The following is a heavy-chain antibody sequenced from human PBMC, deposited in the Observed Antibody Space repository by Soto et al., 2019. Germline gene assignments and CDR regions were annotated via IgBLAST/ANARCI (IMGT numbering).Heavy chain of an antibody. CDR1: GFTFSSYS. J-gene: IGHJ4*02. CDR3: ARGVVVPAAGIDY. CDR2: ISSSSSYI. V-gene: IGHV3-21*01. D-gene: IGHD2-2*01. Sequence: EVQLVESGGGLVKPGGSLRLSCAASGFTFSSYSMNWVRQAPGKGLEWVSSISSSSSYIYYADSVKGRFTISRDNAKNSLYLQMNSLRAEDTAMYYCARGVVVPAAGIDYWGQGTLVTVSS.